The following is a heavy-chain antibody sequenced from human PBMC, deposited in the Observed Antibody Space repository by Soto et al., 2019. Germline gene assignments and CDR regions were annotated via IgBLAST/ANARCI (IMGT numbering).Heavy chain of an antibody. CDR1: GFTFSNYW. CDR2: INNYGSST. Sequence: EVQLVESGGGLVQPGGSLSLSCAASGFTFSNYWMHWVRQAPGKGLVWISRINNYGSSTTYADSVKGRFTISRDNAENTLHLQMNSLRAEDTAVYYCARVRYATSSNYMDVWGKGTTVTVSS. CDR3: ARVRYATSSNYMDV. D-gene: IGHD2-2*01. V-gene: IGHV3-74*01. J-gene: IGHJ6*03.